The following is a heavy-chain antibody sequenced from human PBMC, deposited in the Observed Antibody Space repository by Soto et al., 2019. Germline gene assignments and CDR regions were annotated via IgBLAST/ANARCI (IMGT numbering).Heavy chain of an antibody. CDR3: ARGAIVVVPAAIPLGFDP. CDR1: GFTFSSYG. D-gene: IGHD2-2*01. J-gene: IGHJ5*02. CDR2: IWYDGSNK. V-gene: IGHV3-33*01. Sequence: GVSLRLSFASSGFTFSSYGMHWVRQAPGKGLEWVAVIWYDGSNKYYADSVKGRFTISRDNSKNTLYLQMNSLRAEDTAVYYCARGAIVVVPAAIPLGFDPWGQGT.